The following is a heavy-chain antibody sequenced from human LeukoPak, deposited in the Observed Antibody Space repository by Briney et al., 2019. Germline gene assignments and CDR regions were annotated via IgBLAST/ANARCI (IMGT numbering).Heavy chain of an antibody. CDR3: ARDSYDFLTGRYSGSGGDY. CDR2: ISGYNGNT. J-gene: IGHJ4*02. V-gene: IGHV1-18*01. CDR1: GYTFSSYG. D-gene: IGHD3/OR15-3a*01. Sequence: ASVKVSCKASGYTFSSYGINWVRQAPGRGPEWMGWISGYNGNTHYAQQFQGRVTMTTDTSTSTVYTELRTLRSDDTAVYYCARDSYDFLTGRYSGSGGDYWGQGTLVTVSS.